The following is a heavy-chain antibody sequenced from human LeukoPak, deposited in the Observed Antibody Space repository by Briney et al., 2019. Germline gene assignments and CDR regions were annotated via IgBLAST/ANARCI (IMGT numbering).Heavy chain of an antibody. CDR3: AKDLRRGDVWSGYHSFDI. Sequence: GGSLRLSCAASGFTFSSYGMHWVRQAPGKGLEWVAFIRYDGSNKYYADSVKGRFTISRDNSKNTLYVQMDSLRAEDTAIYYCAKDLRRGDVWSGYHSFDIWGQGTMVTVSP. V-gene: IGHV3-30*02. D-gene: IGHD3-3*01. J-gene: IGHJ3*02. CDR2: IRYDGSNK. CDR1: GFTFSSYG.